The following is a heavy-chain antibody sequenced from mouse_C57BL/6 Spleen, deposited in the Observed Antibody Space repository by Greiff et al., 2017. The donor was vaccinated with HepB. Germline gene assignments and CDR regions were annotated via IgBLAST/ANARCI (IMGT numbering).Heavy chain of an antibody. CDR2: INPYNGDT. CDR3: ARRNYGSSYVYFDF. D-gene: IGHD1-1*01. V-gene: IGHV1-20*01. CDR1: GYSFTGSF. Sequence: EVQLQQSGPELVKPGDSVKISCKASGYSFTGSFMNWVMQSHGKSLEWIGRINPYNGDTFYNQKFKGKATLTVDKSSSTAHMKLRSLTSEDSAVYYCARRNYGSSYVYFDFWGTGTTVTVSS. J-gene: IGHJ1*03.